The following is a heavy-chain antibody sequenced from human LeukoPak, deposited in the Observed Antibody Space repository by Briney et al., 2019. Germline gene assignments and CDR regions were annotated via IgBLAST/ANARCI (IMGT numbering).Heavy chain of an antibody. D-gene: IGHD3/OR15-3a*01. CDR2: IIPIFGTA. CDR1: GGTFSNYA. CDR3: ARSLFRTSGGYYYMDV. V-gene: IGHV1-69*05. Sequence: SVKVSCKASGGTFSNYAISWVRQAPGQGLEWMGRIIPIFGTADYAQKFQGRVTITTDESTSTAYMELSSLTSEDAAVYYCARSLFRTSGGYYYMDVWDKGTTVTVSS. J-gene: IGHJ6*03.